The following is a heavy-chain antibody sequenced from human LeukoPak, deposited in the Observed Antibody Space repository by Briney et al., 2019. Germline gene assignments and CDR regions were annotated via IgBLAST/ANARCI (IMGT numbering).Heavy chain of an antibody. V-gene: IGHV3-30*04. CDR1: GFTFSSYA. D-gene: IGHD7-27*01. Sequence: GGSLRLSCAASGFTFSSYAMHWVRQAPGKGLEWVAVISYDGSNKYYADSVKGRFTISRDNSKNTLYLQMNSLRAEDTAVYYCAKDQDNWGLSTYYGMDVWGQGTTVTVSS. CDR2: ISYDGSNK. J-gene: IGHJ6*02. CDR3: AKDQDNWGLSTYYGMDV.